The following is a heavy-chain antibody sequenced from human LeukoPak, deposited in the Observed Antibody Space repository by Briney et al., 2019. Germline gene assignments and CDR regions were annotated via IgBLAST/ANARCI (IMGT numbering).Heavy chain of an antibody. CDR3: ATHLRYCSSTSCLIDAFDI. CDR1: GYTFTSYG. V-gene: IGHV1-18*01. D-gene: IGHD2-2*01. Sequence: ASVKVSCKASGYTFTSYGISWVRQAPGQGLEWMGWISAYNGNTNYAQKFQGRVTMTEDTSTDTAYMELSSLRSEDTAVYYCATHLRYCSSTSCLIDAFDIWGQGTMVTVSS. J-gene: IGHJ3*02. CDR2: ISAYNGNT.